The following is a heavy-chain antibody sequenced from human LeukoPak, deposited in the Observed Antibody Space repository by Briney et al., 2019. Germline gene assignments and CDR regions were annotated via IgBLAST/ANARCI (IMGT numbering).Heavy chain of an antibody. Sequence: GGSLRLSCAASGFTFSDYYMSWIRQAPGKGLEWVSAISGSGGSTYYADSVKGRFTISRDNSKNTLYLQMNSLRAEDTAVYYCAKVYGISQNWGQGTLVTVSS. J-gene: IGHJ4*02. CDR1: GFTFSDYY. CDR3: AKVYGISQN. CDR2: ISGSGGST. D-gene: IGHD3-9*01. V-gene: IGHV3-23*01.